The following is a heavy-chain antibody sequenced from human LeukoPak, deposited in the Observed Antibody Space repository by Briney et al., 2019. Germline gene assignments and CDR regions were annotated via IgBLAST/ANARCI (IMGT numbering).Heavy chain of an antibody. J-gene: IGHJ4*02. Sequence: PGGSLRLSCAASGFTFSSYSMNWVRQAPGRGLEWVSSISSSSSYIHYADSVKGRFTISRDNAKNSLYLQMNSLRAEDTAVYYCARDQLPYYCDSSGVDYWGQGTLVTVSS. D-gene: IGHD3-22*01. CDR2: ISSSSSYI. V-gene: IGHV3-21*01. CDR1: GFTFSSYS. CDR3: ARDQLPYYCDSSGVDY.